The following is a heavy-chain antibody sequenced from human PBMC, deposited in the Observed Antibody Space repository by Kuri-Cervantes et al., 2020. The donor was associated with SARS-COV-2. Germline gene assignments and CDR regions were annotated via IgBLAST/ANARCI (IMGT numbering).Heavy chain of an antibody. CDR2: INPNSGGT. CDR3: ARDNYYGSGSYYSRGAFDI. D-gene: IGHD3-10*01. CDR1: GYTFTGYY. V-gene: IGHV1-2*02. J-gene: IGHJ3*02. Sequence: ASVKVSCKASGYTFTGYYMHWVRQAPGQGLEWMGWINPNSGGTNYAQKFQGRVTMTRDTSISTAYMELSRLRSDDTAVYYCARDNYYGSGSYYSRGAFDIWGQGTMVTVSS.